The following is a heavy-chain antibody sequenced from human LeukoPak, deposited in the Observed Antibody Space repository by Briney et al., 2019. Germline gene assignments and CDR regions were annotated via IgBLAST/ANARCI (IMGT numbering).Heavy chain of an antibody. Sequence: GGSLRLSCAGSGFIFNNYAMHWVRQPPGKGLEWVSGISWNSGSIDYADSVKGRFTISRDNAKNTVYLQMTSLRAEDTAMYYCARLTAYYFDYWGQGTLVPVSS. J-gene: IGHJ4*02. D-gene: IGHD7-27*01. CDR3: ARLTAYYFDY. V-gene: IGHV3-9*01. CDR2: ISWNSGSI. CDR1: GFIFNNYA.